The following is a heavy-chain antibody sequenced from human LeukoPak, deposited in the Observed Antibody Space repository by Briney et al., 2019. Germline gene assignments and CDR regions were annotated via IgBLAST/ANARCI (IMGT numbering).Heavy chain of an antibody. Sequence: GSSVKVSCKASGGTFSSYAISWVRQAPGQGLEWMGRIIPILGIANYAQKFQGRVTITADKSTSTAYMELSSLRSEDTAVYYCARLDTAMVTDYWGQGTLVTVSS. D-gene: IGHD5-18*01. CDR1: GGTFSSYA. CDR2: IIPILGIA. V-gene: IGHV1-69*04. J-gene: IGHJ4*02. CDR3: ARLDTAMVTDY.